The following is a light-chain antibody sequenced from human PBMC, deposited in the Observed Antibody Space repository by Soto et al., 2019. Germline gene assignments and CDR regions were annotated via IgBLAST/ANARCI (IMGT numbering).Light chain of an antibody. CDR2: WAS. V-gene: IGKV4-1*01. J-gene: IGKJ1*01. CDR3: QQYYSTPWT. Sequence: DIVMTQSPDSLAVSLGARATINCKSSQSGLYSSNNKNYLAWYQQKAGQPTKLLIYWASTRESGVPDRFSGSWSGTDFTLTISSLQAEDVAFYYCQQYYSTPWTFGQGTKVEIK. CDR1: QSGLYSSNNKNY.